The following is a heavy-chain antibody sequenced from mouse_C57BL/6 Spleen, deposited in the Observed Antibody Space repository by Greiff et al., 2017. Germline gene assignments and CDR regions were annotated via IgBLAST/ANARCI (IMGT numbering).Heavy chain of an antibody. Sequence: EVQLQQSGPELVKPGASVKISCKASGYTFTDYYMNWVKQSHGKSLEWIGDITPNNGGTSYNQKFKGKATLTVDKSSSTAYMELRSLTSEDSAVYYCARGTRQLRLDYAMDYWGQGTSVTVSS. V-gene: IGHV1-26*01. CDR3: ARGTRQLRLDYAMDY. CDR2: ITPNNGGT. J-gene: IGHJ4*01. CDR1: GYTFTDYY. D-gene: IGHD3-2*02.